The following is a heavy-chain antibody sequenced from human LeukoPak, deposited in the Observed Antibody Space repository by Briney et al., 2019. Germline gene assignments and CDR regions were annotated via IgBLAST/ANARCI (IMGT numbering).Heavy chain of an antibody. D-gene: IGHD5-12*01. V-gene: IGHV4-38-2*02. CDR2: IYHSGST. Sequence: SETLSLTCTVSGYSISSGYYWGWIRQPPGKGLEWIGYIYHSGSTKYNPSLKSRVTISVDTSKNQFSLKMSSVTAADTAVYYCARDGYSGNDGLWGQGTLVTVSS. J-gene: IGHJ4*02. CDR1: GYSISSGYY. CDR3: ARDGYSGNDGL.